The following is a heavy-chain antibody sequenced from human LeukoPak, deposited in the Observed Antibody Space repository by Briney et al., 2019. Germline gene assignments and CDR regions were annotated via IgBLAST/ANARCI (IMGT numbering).Heavy chain of an antibody. CDR2: IDNDGRAT. CDR3: ARDLIGWSLDP. J-gene: IGHJ5*02. D-gene: IGHD2-2*03. CDR1: GFSLSSFE. Sequence: PGGSLRLSCVASGFSLSSFEMNWVRQAPGKGLEWIAYIDNDGRATSYYADSVKGRFTITRDDAKSSLYLQMDSLTVEDTAVYYCARDLIGWSLDPWGQGTLVTVSS. V-gene: IGHV3-48*03.